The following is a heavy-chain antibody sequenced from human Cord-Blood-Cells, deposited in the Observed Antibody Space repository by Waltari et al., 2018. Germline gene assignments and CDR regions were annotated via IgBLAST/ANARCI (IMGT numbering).Heavy chain of an antibody. J-gene: IGHJ6*02. Sequence: EVQLVESGGGLVQPGRSLRLSCAASGFTFDDYAMHWVRQAPGKGLEWVSGISWNSGSRGYADSVKGRFTISRDNAKNSLYLQRNSLRSEDTALYYCAKGDYGMDVWGQGTTVTVSS. CDR3: AKGDYGMDV. V-gene: IGHV3-9*01. CDR2: ISWNSGSR. CDR1: GFTFDDYA. D-gene: IGHD3-16*01.